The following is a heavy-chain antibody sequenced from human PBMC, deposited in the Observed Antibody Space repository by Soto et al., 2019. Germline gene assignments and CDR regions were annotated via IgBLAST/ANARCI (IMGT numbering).Heavy chain of an antibody. CDR2: ISGSGSDR. D-gene: IGHD3-16*01. J-gene: IGHJ6*03. Sequence: EVQVLESGGGLVEPGGSLRLSCVGSGFTFSTYAMNWVRRAPGKGLEWVSGISGSGSDRYYADSVRGRFIISRDNSNNTLSMQMDSLRSEVTAIYYCTKTPRSSYYYMDVWGKGTTVTVSS. V-gene: IGHV3-23*01. CDR1: GFTFSTYA. CDR3: TKTPRSSYYYMDV.